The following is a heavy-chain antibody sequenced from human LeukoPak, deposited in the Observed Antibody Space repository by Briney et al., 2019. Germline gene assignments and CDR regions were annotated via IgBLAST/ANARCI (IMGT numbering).Heavy chain of an antibody. J-gene: IGHJ4*02. D-gene: IGHD6-13*01. V-gene: IGHV1-18*01. CDR1: GYTFTSYG. CDR3: ARGEGGYSISWYDY. Sequence: ASVKVSCKASGYTFTSYGISWVRQAPGQGLEWMGWISAYNGNTNFAQKLQGRVTMTTDTSTSTAYTELRSLRSDDTAVYYCARGEGGYSISWYDYWGQGTLVTVSS. CDR2: ISAYNGNT.